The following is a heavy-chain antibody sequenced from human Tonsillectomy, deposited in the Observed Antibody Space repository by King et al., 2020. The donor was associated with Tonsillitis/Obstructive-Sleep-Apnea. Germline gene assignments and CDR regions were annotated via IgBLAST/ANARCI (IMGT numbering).Heavy chain of an antibody. CDR1: GYTLTTYY. J-gene: IGHJ4*02. Sequence: QLVQSGAEVKKPGASVMVSCRASGYTLTTYYIHWVRQAPGQGLEWMAIINPSGGTTNYAQKFQGRVTLTRDTSTTTVYMELSSLRSEDTAVYYCATALEFCRAHRGSTRCYGDTDMRDWGQGTLVTVSS. V-gene: IGHV1-46*01. D-gene: IGHD2-2*01. CDR3: ATALEFCRAHRGSTRCYGDTDMRD. CDR2: INPSGGTT.